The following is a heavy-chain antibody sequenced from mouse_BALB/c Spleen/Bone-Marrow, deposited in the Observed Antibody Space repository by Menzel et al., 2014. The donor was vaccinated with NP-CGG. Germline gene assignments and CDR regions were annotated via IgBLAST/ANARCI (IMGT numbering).Heavy chain of an antibody. CDR1: GFTFGNYA. CDR3: ARVAYYNVYFDY. J-gene: IGHJ2*01. CDR2: INSNGGST. V-gene: IGHV5-6-3*01. D-gene: IGHD2-12*01. Sequence: EVQVVESGGGLAQPGGSLKLSCAASGFTFGNYAMSWVRQTPDKRLELVATINSNGGSTYYPDSVKGRFTISRDNARNTLYLQMSSLKSEDTAMYYCARVAYYNVYFDYWGQGTTLTVSS.